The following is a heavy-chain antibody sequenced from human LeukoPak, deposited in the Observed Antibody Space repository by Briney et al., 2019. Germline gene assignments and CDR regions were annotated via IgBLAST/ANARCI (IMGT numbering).Heavy chain of an antibody. CDR1: GGSFSGYY. CDR2: INHSGST. D-gene: IGHD4-11*01. V-gene: IGHV4-34*01. Sequence: SETLSLTCAVYGGSFSGYYWSWIRQPPGKGLEWIGEINHSGSTNYNPSLKSRVTISVDTSKNQFSLKLSSVTAADTAVYYCARGGGATTVTHYGMDVWGQGTTVTVSS. J-gene: IGHJ6*02. CDR3: ARGGGATTVTHYGMDV.